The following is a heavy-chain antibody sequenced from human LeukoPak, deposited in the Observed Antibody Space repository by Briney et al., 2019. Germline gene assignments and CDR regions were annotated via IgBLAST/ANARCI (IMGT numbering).Heavy chain of an antibody. Sequence: PGGSLRLSCAASGFTFSSYAMHWVRQAPGKGLEWVAVISYDGSNKYYADSVKGRFTISRDNFKNTLYLQMNSLRAEDTAVYYCARSGIQLWTGYFDYWGQGTLVTVSS. CDR1: GFTFSSYA. D-gene: IGHD5-18*01. J-gene: IGHJ4*02. V-gene: IGHV3-30-3*01. CDR2: ISYDGSNK. CDR3: ARSGIQLWTGYFDY.